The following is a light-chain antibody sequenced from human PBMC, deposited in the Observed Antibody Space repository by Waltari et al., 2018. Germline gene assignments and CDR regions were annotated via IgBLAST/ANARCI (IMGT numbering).Light chain of an antibody. J-gene: IGKJ4*01. CDR3: QQYDISPLT. V-gene: IGKV3-20*01. Sequence: EIVLTQSPGTLSLSPGERATLSCRASQTVRATYLAWYQQKPGQAPTLVIHDTSSRANGIPERVSGRASRXXXXXXXXXXEPEDFAVYYCQQYDISPLTFGGGTKVETK. CDR2: DTS. CDR1: QTVRATY.